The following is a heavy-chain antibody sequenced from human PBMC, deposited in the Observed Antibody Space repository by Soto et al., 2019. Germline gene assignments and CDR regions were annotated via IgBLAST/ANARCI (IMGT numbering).Heavy chain of an antibody. CDR3: ARDWRDSSGWYSY. CDR2: IYYSGST. J-gene: IGHJ4*02. Sequence: SETLSLTCTVSGGSVSSGSYYWSWIRQPPGQGLEWIGYIYYSGSTNYNPSLKSRVTISVDTSKNQFPLKLSAVTAADTAVYYCARDWRDSSGWYSYWGQGTLVTVSS. V-gene: IGHV4-61*01. D-gene: IGHD6-19*01. CDR1: GGSVSSGSYY.